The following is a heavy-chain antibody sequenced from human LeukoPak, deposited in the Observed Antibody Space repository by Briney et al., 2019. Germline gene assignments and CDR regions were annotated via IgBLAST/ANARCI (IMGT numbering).Heavy chain of an antibody. Sequence: ASAKVSCKVSGYTLTELSMHWVRQAPGKGLEWMGWISAYNGNTNYAQKLQGRVTMTTDTSTSTAYMELRSLRSDDTAVYYCARDTGGYPFDYWGQGTLVTVSS. V-gene: IGHV1-18*01. CDR1: GYTLTELS. D-gene: IGHD2-8*02. CDR2: ISAYNGNT. J-gene: IGHJ4*02. CDR3: ARDTGGYPFDY.